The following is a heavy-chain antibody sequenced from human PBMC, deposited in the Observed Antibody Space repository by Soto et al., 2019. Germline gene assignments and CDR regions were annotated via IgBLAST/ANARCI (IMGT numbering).Heavy chain of an antibody. CDR2: IYHSGIT. CDR1: GGSISSGGYS. J-gene: IGHJ4*02. V-gene: IGHV4-30-2*01. CDR3: AREYAFSSDY. Sequence: SETLSLTCAVSGGSISSGGYSWSWIRQPPGKGLEWIGYIYHSGITDYNPSLKSRATISIDTFRNQISLNLHSVTAADTAVYYCAREYAFSSDYWGQGTVVTAPQ. D-gene: IGHD2-2*01.